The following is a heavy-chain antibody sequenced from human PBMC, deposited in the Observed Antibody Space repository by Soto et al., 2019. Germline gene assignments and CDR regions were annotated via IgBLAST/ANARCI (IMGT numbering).Heavy chain of an antibody. Sequence: GESLKISCKGSGYSFTSYWIGWVRQMLGKGLEWMGIIYPGDSDTRYSPSFQGQVTISADKSISTAYLQWSSLKASDTAMYYCARSKRFSADWFDPWGQGTLVTVSS. CDR2: IYPGDSDT. J-gene: IGHJ5*02. CDR1: GYSFTSYW. CDR3: ARSKRFSADWFDP. V-gene: IGHV5-51*01. D-gene: IGHD6-25*01.